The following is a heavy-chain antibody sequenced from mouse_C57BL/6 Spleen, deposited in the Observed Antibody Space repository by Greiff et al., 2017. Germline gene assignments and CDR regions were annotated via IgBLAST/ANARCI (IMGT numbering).Heavy chain of an antibody. CDR2: INPYNGDT. V-gene: IGHV1-20*01. CDR3: ALDGFDY. Sequence: EVKLKQSGAELVKPGDSVKISCKASGYSFTGYFMNWVMQSHGKSLEWIGRINPYNGDTFYNQKFKGKATLTVDKTSSTAHMELRRLTSEDSAVYYCALDGFDYWGQGTTLTVSS. CDR1: GYSFTGYF. D-gene: IGHD2-3*01. J-gene: IGHJ2*01.